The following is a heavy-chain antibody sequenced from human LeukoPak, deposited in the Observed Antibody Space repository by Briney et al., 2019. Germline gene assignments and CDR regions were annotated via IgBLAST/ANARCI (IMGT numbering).Heavy chain of an antibody. V-gene: IGHV3-48*03. CDR2: ISSSGSAI. CDR1: GFTFSSYE. J-gene: IGHJ4*02. CDR3: ARGGSLGY. Sequence: GGSLRLSCAASGFTFSSYEMNWVRQAPGKGLEWVSKISSSGSAIYYADSVKGRFTIPRDNAKSTLHLQLNSLRAEDTAVYYCARGGSLGYWGQGTLVTVSS. D-gene: IGHD6-19*01.